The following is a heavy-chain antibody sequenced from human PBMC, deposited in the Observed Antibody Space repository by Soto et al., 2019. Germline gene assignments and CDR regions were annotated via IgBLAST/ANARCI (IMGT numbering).Heavy chain of an antibody. D-gene: IGHD2-21*01. J-gene: IGHJ3*02. CDR1: GYTFTDYF. CDR3: ARLMHYSHSGGSSHSGFDM. V-gene: IGHV1-2*02. CDR2: INPYSGGA. Sequence: QVQLVQSGAEVKKPGASVKVSCEASGYTFTDYFIHWVRQAPGQGLEWIGWINPYSGGADPSQKVQGRVTMTRDTSISTAYMEVSSLRSDDTAVFYCARLMHYSHSGGSSHSGFDMWGQGTLVTVSS.